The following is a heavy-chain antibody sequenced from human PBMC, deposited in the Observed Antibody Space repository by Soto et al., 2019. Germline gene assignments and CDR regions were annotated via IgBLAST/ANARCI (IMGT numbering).Heavy chain of an antibody. CDR3: ARETPGDASPQSEYFQH. J-gene: IGHJ1*01. V-gene: IGHV1-3*01. D-gene: IGHD1-1*01. Sequence: QVQLVQSGAEVKKPGASVKVSCKASGYTFTSYAMHWVRQAPGQRPEWMGWINAGNGNTKYSQKFQGRVTITRDTSASTAYMELSSLRSEDTAVYYCARETPGDASPQSEYFQHWGQGTLVTVSS. CDR2: INAGNGNT. CDR1: GYTFTSYA.